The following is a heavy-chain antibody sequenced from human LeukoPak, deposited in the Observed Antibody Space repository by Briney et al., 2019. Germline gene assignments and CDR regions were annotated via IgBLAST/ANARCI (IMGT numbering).Heavy chain of an antibody. D-gene: IGHD3-16*01. V-gene: IGHV4-4*09. Sequence: SETLSLTCSVSDGSMKSYHWSWIRQPPGKGLEWIGYIYSSGITNYNPSLKSRVTMSVDTSKNQFSLNLSSVTAADTAVYYCARRIASAYALDCWGQGTLVTVSS. J-gene: IGHJ4*02. CDR3: ARRIASAYALDC. CDR2: IYSSGIT. CDR1: DGSMKSYH.